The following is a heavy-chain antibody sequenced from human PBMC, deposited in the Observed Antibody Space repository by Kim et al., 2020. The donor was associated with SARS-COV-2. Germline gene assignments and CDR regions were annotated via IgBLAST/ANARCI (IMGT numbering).Heavy chain of an antibody. Sequence: SETLSLTCAVYGGSFSGYYWSWIRQPPGKGLEWIGEINHSGSTNYNPSLKSRVTISVDTSKNQFSLKLSSVTAADTAVYYCARCSYYGSGSYYYYYYGMDVWGQGTTVTVSS. D-gene: IGHD3-10*01. CDR2: INHSGST. J-gene: IGHJ6*02. CDR1: GGSFSGYY. V-gene: IGHV4-34*01. CDR3: ARCSYYGSGSYYYYYYGMDV.